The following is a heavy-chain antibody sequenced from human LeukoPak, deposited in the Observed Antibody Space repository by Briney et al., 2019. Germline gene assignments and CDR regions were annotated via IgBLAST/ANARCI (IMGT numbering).Heavy chain of an antibody. Sequence: ASVKVSCKASGYSFTAFYIHWVRQAPGQGLEWMGWIHPRSGETNYAYKFRGRVTMTRDTSISTTYMDLGSLRSDDAAVYYCARDGEYGTGGYYRGGFDYWGQSTLVTVSS. J-gene: IGHJ4*02. CDR1: GYSFTAFY. CDR2: IHPRSGET. CDR3: ARDGEYGTGGYYRGGFDY. V-gene: IGHV1-2*02. D-gene: IGHD3-10*01.